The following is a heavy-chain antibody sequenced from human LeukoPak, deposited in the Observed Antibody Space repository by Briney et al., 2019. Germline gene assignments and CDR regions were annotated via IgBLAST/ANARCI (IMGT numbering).Heavy chain of an antibody. CDR3: ARGARIEVVVVAATLAYYFDY. J-gene: IGHJ4*02. V-gene: IGHV4-34*01. Sequence: SETLSLTCAVYGGSFSGYYWSWIRQPPGKGLEWIGEINHSGSTNYNPSLKSRVTISVDTSKNQFSLKLSSVTAVDTAVYYCARGARIEVVVVAATLAYYFDYWGQGTLVTVSS. D-gene: IGHD2-15*01. CDR2: INHSGST. CDR1: GGSFSGYY.